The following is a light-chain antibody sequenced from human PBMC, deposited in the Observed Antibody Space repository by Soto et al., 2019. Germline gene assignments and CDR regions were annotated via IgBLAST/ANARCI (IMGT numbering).Light chain of an antibody. V-gene: IGKV1-9*01. J-gene: IGKJ2*01. CDR1: QGISTF. CDR3: QQFISYPYT. Sequence: DIQLTQSPSFLSASVGDRVTITCRASQGISTFLAWYQQKPGKAPKVLMYAASTLQSGVPSRFSGSGSGTEFSLTISSLQPEDFATYYCQQFISYPYTFGQGTKVDIK. CDR2: AAS.